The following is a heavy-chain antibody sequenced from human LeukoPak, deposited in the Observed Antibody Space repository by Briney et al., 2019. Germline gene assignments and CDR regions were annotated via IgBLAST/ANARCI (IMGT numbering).Heavy chain of an antibody. CDR2: IRSKPNKYAT. CDR3: ASEQTYYFSLDV. Sequence: PGGSLRLSCAASGFTFSGSAMHWVRLAPGKGLEWVGRIRSKPNKYATGFAASVKGRFTVSRDDSKNMAYLQMNSLKIEDTAVYFCASEQTYYFSLDVWGQGTTVTVAS. J-gene: IGHJ6*02. D-gene: IGHD1/OR15-1a*01. V-gene: IGHV3-73*01. CDR1: GFTFSGSA.